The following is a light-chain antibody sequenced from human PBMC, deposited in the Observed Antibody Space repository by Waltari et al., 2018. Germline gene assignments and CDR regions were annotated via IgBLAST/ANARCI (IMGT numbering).Light chain of an antibody. CDR2: GAS. V-gene: IGKV1-NL1*01. CDR3: QPYFGIPIT. Sequence: DIQMTQSPSSLPASLGDRVTITCRASQGISSSLAWYQKKVGEAPKLLLYGASRLESGVPPRFSVSGSGTVYTLTISSLQPEDFATYYCQPYFGIPITFDQGTRLE. CDR1: QGISSS. J-gene: IGKJ5*01.